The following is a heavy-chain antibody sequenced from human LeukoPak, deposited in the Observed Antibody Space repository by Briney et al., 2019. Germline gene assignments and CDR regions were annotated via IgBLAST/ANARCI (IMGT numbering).Heavy chain of an antibody. Sequence: SETLSLTCTVSGGSISSSHWSWIRQPPGKGLEWIGYIYNSEITNYNASLKSQVTISVDTSKNQFSLNLLSVTSADTAVYYCARGLRWNDYWGQGTLVTVSS. CDR1: GGSISSSH. D-gene: IGHD4-23*01. CDR2: IYNSEIT. J-gene: IGHJ4*02. CDR3: ARGLRWNDY. V-gene: IGHV4-59*01.